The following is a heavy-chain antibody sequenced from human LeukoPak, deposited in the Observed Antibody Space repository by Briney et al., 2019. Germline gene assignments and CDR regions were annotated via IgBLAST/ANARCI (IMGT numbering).Heavy chain of an antibody. CDR2: IDHSGST. Sequence: SGTLSLTCAVSGGSIINSNWWSWVRQPPGKGLEWIGEIDHSGSTSYNPSLKSRVTMSVGRSQNQFSLRLSTVTAADTAVYYCARDRLRGAAAERNWFDPWGQGTLVTVSS. D-gene: IGHD6-13*01. CDR1: GGSIINSNW. J-gene: IGHJ5*02. V-gene: IGHV4-4*02. CDR3: ARDRLRGAAAERNWFDP.